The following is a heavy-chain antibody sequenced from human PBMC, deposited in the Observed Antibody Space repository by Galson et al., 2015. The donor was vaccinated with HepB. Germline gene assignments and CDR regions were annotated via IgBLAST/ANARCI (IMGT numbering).Heavy chain of an antibody. Sequence: SLRLSCAASGFTFSSYAMHWVRQAPGKGLEWVAVISYDGSNKYYADSVKGRFTISRDNSKNTLYLQMNSLRAEDTAVYYCAKGGYTKIIAAAGPDYYGMDVWGQGTTVTVSS. D-gene: IGHD6-13*01. CDR3: AKGGYTKIIAAAGPDYYGMDV. J-gene: IGHJ6*02. V-gene: IGHV3-30*04. CDR1: GFTFSSYA. CDR2: ISYDGSNK.